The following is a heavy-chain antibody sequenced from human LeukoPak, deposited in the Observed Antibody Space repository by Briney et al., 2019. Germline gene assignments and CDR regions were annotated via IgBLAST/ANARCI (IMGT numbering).Heavy chain of an antibody. D-gene: IGHD3-9*01. J-gene: IGHJ4*02. V-gene: IGHV3-33*01. CDR2: IWYDGSNK. CDR1: GFSFSSYG. CDR3: ARDRYDILTGYYMYFDY. Sequence: GRSLRLSCTASGFSFSSYGMHWVRQAPGKGLEWVAVIWYDGSNKYYADSVKGRFTISRDNSKNTLFLQMNSLRAEDTAVYYCARDRYDILTGYYMYFDYWGQGSLVTVSS.